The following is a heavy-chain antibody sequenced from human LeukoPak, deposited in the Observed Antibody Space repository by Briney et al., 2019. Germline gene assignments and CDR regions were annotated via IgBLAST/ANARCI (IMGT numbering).Heavy chain of an antibody. Sequence: SQTLSLTCATSGDRVSSNSVAWNWIRQSPSRGLEWLGRTYYRSKWYNDYAVSVKSRLTINPDTSKNQFSLHLNSVTPEDTAVYYCARDRGYVLDYWGQGTLVTVSS. CDR1: GDRVSSNSVA. D-gene: IGHD6-25*01. J-gene: IGHJ4*02. V-gene: IGHV6-1*01. CDR3: ARDRGYVLDY. CDR2: TYYRSKWYN.